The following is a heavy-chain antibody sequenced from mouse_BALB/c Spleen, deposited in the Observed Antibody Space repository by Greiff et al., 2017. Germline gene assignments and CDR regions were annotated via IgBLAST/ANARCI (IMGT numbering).Heavy chain of an antibody. CDR2: IYPYNGGT. CDR3: ARWDGNYPYYAMDY. Sequence: EVQLQQSGPELVKPGASVKISCKASGYTFTDYNMHWVKQSHGKSLEWIGYIYPYNGGTGYNQKFKSKATLTVDNSSSTAYMELRSLTSEDSAVYYCARWDGNYPYYAMDYWGQGTSVTVSS. D-gene: IGHD2-1*01. J-gene: IGHJ4*01. V-gene: IGHV1S29*02. CDR1: GYTFTDYN.